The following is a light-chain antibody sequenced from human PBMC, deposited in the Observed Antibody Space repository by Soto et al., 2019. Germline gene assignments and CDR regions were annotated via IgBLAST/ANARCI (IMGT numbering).Light chain of an antibody. CDR1: QSVSSD. V-gene: IGKV3D-15*01. CDR2: GAS. J-gene: IGKJ4*01. CDR3: QQYNNWLPLT. Sequence: EIVMTQSPATLSVSPGERATRSCRASQSVSSDLAWYQQKPGQAPRLLIYGASTRATGIRARFSGSGSGTEFTLSISSLQSEDFAVYYCQQYNNWLPLTFGGGTKVEIK.